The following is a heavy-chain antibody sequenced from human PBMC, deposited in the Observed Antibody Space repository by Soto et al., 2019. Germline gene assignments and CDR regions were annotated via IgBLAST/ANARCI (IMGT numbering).Heavy chain of an antibody. CDR3: ARDNRKELWVEGLNAMDV. CDR1: GYTFSTYG. D-gene: IGHD3-10*01. CDR2: ISGYNGRT. V-gene: IGHV1-18*01. J-gene: IGHJ6*02. Sequence: QIQLVQSGPDVKKPGASVKVSCKASGYTFSTYGLSWVRQAPGQGLEWMGWISGYNGRTNYAQKFRGRVTLTTDTSASTAYMELRSLRPDDTAMYYCARDNRKELWVEGLNAMDVWDQGTTVTVSS.